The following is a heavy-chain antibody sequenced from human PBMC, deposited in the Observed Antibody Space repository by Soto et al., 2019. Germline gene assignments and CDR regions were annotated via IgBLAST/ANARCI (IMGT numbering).Heavy chain of an antibody. J-gene: IGHJ4*02. Sequence: GGSLRLSCAASGFTVSDNYMTWVRQAPGKGLEWVSVIYSGGNTYYADSVKGRFTISRHNSKNTLYLQMNSLRTEDTAVYYCAKAANYYDILTDHLDSWGQGTLVTVSS. V-gene: IGHV3-53*04. CDR3: AKAANYYDILTDHLDS. D-gene: IGHD3-9*01. CDR2: IYSGGNT. CDR1: GFTVSDNY.